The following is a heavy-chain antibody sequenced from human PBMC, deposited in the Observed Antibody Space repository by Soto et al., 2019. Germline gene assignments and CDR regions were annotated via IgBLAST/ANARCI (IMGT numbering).Heavy chain of an antibody. CDR1: GDSVSSNSAA. D-gene: IGHD1-7*01. CDR3: ARDEVVTGTTSVYYYYGMDV. CDR2: TYYRSKWYN. J-gene: IGHJ6*02. Sequence: SPTLSLTCAISGDSVSSNSAAWNWIRQSPSRGLEWLGRTYYRSKWYNDYAVSVKSRITINPDTSKNQFSLQLNSVTPEDTAVYYCARDEVVTGTTSVYYYYGMDVWGQGTTVTVSS. V-gene: IGHV6-1*01.